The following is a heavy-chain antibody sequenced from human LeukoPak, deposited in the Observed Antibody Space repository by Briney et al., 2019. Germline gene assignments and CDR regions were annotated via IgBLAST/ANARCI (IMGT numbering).Heavy chain of an antibody. CDR1: GGSISSGGYY. Sequence: SETLSLTCTVSGGSISSGGYYWSWIRQPPGKGLEWIGEINHSGSTNYNPSLKSRVTISVDTSKNQFSLKLSSVTAADTAVYYCARGWKVRQKRGDYYYGMDVWGQETTVTVSS. CDR2: INHSGST. CDR3: ARGWKVRQKRGDYYYGMDV. D-gene: IGHD3-10*01. V-gene: IGHV4-39*07. J-gene: IGHJ6*02.